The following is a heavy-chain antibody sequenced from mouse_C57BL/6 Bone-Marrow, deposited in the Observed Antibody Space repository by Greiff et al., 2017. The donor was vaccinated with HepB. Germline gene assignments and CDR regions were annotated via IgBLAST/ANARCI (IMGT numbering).Heavy chain of an antibody. CDR3: ARHYYGSSFYWYFDV. CDR2: INSDGGST. J-gene: IGHJ1*03. V-gene: IGHV5-2*01. CDR1: EYEFPSHD. Sequence: EVQLQESGGGLVQPGESLKLSCESNEYEFPSHDMSWVRKTPEKRLELVAAINSDGGSTYYPDTLERRFIISRDNTKKTLYLQMSSLRSEDTALYYCARHYYGSSFYWYFDVWGTGTTVTVSS. D-gene: IGHD1-1*01.